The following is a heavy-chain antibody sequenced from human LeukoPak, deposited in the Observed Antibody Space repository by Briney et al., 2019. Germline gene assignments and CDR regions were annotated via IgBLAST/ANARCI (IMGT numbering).Heavy chain of an antibody. CDR3: AKDHLEGIQLWSAQDY. CDR1: GFTFSNYG. J-gene: IGHJ4*02. CDR2: IRYDGSNK. V-gene: IGHV3-30*02. Sequence: QPGGSLRLSSAASGFTFSNYGMHWVRQAPGKGLEWVAFIRYDGSNKYYADSVKGRFTISGDNSKNTLYLQMNSLRAEDTAVYYCAKDHLEGIQLWSAQDYWGQGTLVTVSS. D-gene: IGHD5-18*01.